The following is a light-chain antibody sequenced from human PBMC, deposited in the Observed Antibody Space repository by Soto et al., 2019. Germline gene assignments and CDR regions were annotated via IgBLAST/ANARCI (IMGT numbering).Light chain of an antibody. V-gene: IGKV1-5*03. CDR3: QQYKAYPYT. Sequence: DIQMTQSPSTLSASVGDRVTITCRASQSINIWLAWYQQKLGKAPKLLIYKASSLEGGVPSRFSASGSGTEFTLTISSLQPDDFATYYCQQYKAYPYTFGQGTKLEIK. CDR2: KAS. J-gene: IGKJ2*01. CDR1: QSINIW.